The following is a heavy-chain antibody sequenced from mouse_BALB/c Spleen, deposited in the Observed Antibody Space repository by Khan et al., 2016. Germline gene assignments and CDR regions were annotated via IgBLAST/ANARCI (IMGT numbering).Heavy chain of an antibody. CDR1: GFTFSSFG. J-gene: IGHJ4*01. CDR2: ISSVSSTI. Sequence: EVELVESGGGLVQPGGSRKLSCAASGFTFSSFGMHWVRQAPEKGLEWVAYISSVSSTIYYADTVKGRFTISRDNPKNTLFLQMTSLRSEDTAMYYFTRRGVYYYGSSFHYYARDYWGQGTAVTVSS. V-gene: IGHV5-17*02. D-gene: IGHD1-1*01. CDR3: TRRGVYYYGSSFHYYARDY.